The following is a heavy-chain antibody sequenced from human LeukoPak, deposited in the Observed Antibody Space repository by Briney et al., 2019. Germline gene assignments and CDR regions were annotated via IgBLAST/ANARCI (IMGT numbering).Heavy chain of an antibody. CDR2: IKQDGSAK. J-gene: IGHJ4*02. CDR1: GFTFGSYY. Sequence: PGGSLRLSCAASGFTFGSYYMSWVRQAPGKGLEWVANIKQDGSAKKYVDSVQGRFTISRDNAQNSLYLQMSSLRAEDTAVYYCARNVYNFDYWGQGTLVTVSS. D-gene: IGHD3-16*01. CDR3: ARNVYNFDY. V-gene: IGHV3-7*02.